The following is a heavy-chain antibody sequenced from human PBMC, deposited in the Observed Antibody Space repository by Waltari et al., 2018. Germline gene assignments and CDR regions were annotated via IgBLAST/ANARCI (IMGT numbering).Heavy chain of an antibody. D-gene: IGHD2-15*01. CDR3: ARDRGRGLYLDT. CDR2: VYGSGRT. V-gene: IGHV4-4*02. J-gene: IGHJ5*02. Sequence: QLQLQESGPGLVKPSGTLSLSCAVSGASVRSNYVWNWVRQSPQRGLEWIAQVYGSGRTNYNPSFASRVTVSIDPSNNLFSLKMTSATAADTAVYYCARDRGRGLYLDTWGPGTLVAVS. CDR1: GASVRSNYV.